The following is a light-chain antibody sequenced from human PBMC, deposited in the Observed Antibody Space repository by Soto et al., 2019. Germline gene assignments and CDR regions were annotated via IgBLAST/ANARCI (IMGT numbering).Light chain of an antibody. V-gene: IGKV1-9*01. J-gene: IGKJ4*01. CDR1: QGIGSY. CDR3: HQLSTYPST. Sequence: IQLTQSPSSLSASVGDRVTITCRASQGIGSYLAWYQQKPGEAPKLLIFAASTLQSGVPSRFSGSGSGTDFTLTISSLQAEDFANYYCHQLSTYPSTFGGGTKVEIK. CDR2: AAS.